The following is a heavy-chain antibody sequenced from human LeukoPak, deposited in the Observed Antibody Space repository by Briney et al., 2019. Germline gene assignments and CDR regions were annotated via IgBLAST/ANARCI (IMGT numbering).Heavy chain of an antibody. CDR1: GGTFSSYA. CDR3: AILSLGELSFLGA. V-gene: IGHV1-69*05. Sequence: PGSSVKVSCKASGGTFSSYATSWVRQAPGQGLEWMGGIIPIFGTANYAQKFQGRVTITTDESTSTAYMELSSLRSEDTAVYYCAILSLGELSFLGAWGQGTLVTVSS. D-gene: IGHD3-16*02. CDR2: IIPIFGTA. J-gene: IGHJ5*02.